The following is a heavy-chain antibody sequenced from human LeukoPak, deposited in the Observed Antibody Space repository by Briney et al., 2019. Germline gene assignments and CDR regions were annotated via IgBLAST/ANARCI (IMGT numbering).Heavy chain of an antibody. CDR1: GGSISSYY. D-gene: IGHD1-26*01. Sequence: PSETLSLTCTVSGGSISSYYWSWIRQPPGKGLEWIGYIYYSGNTNYNPSLKSRVTISVDTSKNEFSLKLTSVTGADTAVYYCARLIVGATEDWFDPWAREPWSPSPQ. V-gene: IGHV4-59*01. CDR2: IYYSGNT. CDR3: ARLIVGATEDWFDP. J-gene: IGHJ5*02.